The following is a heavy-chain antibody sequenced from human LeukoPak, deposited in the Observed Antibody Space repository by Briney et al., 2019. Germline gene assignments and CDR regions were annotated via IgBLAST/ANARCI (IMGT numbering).Heavy chain of an antibody. D-gene: IGHD3-22*01. Sequence: PSETLSLTCTVSGGSISSSSYYWGWIRQPPGKGLEWIGSIYYSGSTYYNPSLKSRVTISVDTSKNQFSLKLSSVTASDTSLYYCARLYYDSSGYFDYWGQGTLVTVSS. CDR2: IYYSGST. V-gene: IGHV4-39*01. J-gene: IGHJ4*02. CDR1: GGSISSSSYY. CDR3: ARLYYDSSGYFDY.